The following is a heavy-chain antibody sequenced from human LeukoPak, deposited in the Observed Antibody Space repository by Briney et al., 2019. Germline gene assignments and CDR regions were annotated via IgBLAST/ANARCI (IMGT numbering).Heavy chain of an antibody. CDR3: ARDKSGNDCFDP. CDR2: INPSGGSGST. J-gene: IGHJ5*02. V-gene: IGHV1-46*01. Sequence: ASVKVSCKASGFTFTRYYMHWVRQAPGQGLEWMGIINPSGGSGSTSYAQKFQGRVTMTRDTSTSTVYMELSSLRSEDTAVYFCARDKSGNDCFDPWGQGTLVTVSS. CDR1: GFTFTRYY. D-gene: IGHD5-12*01.